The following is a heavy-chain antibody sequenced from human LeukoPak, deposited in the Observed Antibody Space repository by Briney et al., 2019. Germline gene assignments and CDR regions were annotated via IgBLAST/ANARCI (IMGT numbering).Heavy chain of an antibody. Sequence: PGGSLRLSCSASGFTFSSYSMHWVRQAPGKGLEWVAVISYDGNNKYDADSVKGRFTISRDNSKNTLYLQMNSLRAEDTAVYYCARAYCSGGSCTGIFDYWGQGTLVTVSS. D-gene: IGHD2-15*01. CDR1: GFTFSSYS. J-gene: IGHJ4*02. CDR2: ISYDGNNK. V-gene: IGHV3-30-3*01. CDR3: ARAYCSGGSCTGIFDY.